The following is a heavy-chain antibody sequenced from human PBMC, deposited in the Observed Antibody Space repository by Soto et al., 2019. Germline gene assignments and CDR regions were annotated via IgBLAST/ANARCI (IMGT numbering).Heavy chain of an antibody. CDR2: IYSGGST. D-gene: IGHD2-21*02. CDR1: GFTVSRNY. Sequence: EVQLVESGGGLVQPGGSLRLSCAASGFTVSRNYMTWVRQAPGKGLEWVSVIYSGGSTYYADSVKGRFTISRDNSKNMLYLQMNSLRAEDTAVYYCARSGGNYWFDPWGQGTLVTVSS. CDR3: ARSGGNYWFDP. V-gene: IGHV3-66*01. J-gene: IGHJ5*02.